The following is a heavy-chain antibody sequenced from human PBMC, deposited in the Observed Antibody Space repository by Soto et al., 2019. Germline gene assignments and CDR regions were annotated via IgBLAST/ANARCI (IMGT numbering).Heavy chain of an antibody. D-gene: IGHD3-9*01. V-gene: IGHV4-34*01. CDR2: INHSGST. J-gene: IGHJ4*02. CDR1: GGSFSGYY. Sequence: QVQLQQWGAGLLKPSETLSLTCAVYGGSFSGYYWSWIRQPPGKGLELIGEINHSGSTNYNPSLKSRVSISVDTSKNQFSLKLSSVTAADTAVYYCARGNKMPTIFLTNFDYWGQGTLVTVSS. CDR3: ARGNKMPTIFLTNFDY.